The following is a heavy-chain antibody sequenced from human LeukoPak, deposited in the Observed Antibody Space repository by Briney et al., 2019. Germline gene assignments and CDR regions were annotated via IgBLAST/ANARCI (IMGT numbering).Heavy chain of an antibody. CDR2: ISAYNGNT. Sequence: ASVKVSCKASGYTLTSYGISWVRQAPGQGLEWMGWISAYNGNTNYAQKLQGRVTMTTDTSTSTAYMELRSLRSDDTAVYYCARVRYDILTGYQEPGYWGQGTLVTVSS. CDR3: ARVRYDILTGYQEPGY. D-gene: IGHD3-9*01. CDR1: GYTLTSYG. J-gene: IGHJ4*02. V-gene: IGHV1-18*01.